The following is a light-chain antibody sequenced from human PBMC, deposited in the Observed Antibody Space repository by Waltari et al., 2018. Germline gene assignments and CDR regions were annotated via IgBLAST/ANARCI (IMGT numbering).Light chain of an antibody. J-gene: IGKJ4*01. CDR2: GAF. Sequence: DIQMTQSPSSLSASVGDRGTITCRASQDITKYLAWFQQKPGRAPKSLIYGAFILQSGVSSNFSGSGSGTDFTLTITSLQPEDFGTYYCLQYQAYPLTVGGGTKVDIK. V-gene: IGKV1-16*02. CDR3: LQYQAYPLT. CDR1: QDITKY.